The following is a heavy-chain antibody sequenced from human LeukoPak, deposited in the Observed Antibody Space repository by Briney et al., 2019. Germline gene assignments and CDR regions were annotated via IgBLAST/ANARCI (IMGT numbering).Heavy chain of an antibody. D-gene: IGHD3-22*01. Sequence: ASVKVSCKASGYTFTSYGISWVRQAPGQGLEWMGWISAYNGNTNYAQKLQGRVTMTTDTSTSTAYMELRSLRSDDTAVCYCARDERHYYDSSGYPFDYWGQGTLVTVSS. CDR3: ARDERHYYDSSGYPFDY. CDR1: GYTFTSYG. CDR2: ISAYNGNT. V-gene: IGHV1-18*01. J-gene: IGHJ4*02.